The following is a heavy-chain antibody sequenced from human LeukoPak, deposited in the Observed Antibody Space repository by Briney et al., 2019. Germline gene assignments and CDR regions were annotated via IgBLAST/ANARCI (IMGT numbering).Heavy chain of an antibody. Sequence: ASVKVSCKASGYTFTGYYMHWVRQAPGQGLEWMGWINPNSGGTNYAQKFQGRVTMTRDTSISTAYMELSRLRSDDTAVYYCAREYYGDYEYYFDYWGQGTLVTVSS. CDR3: AREYYGDYEYYFDY. D-gene: IGHD4-17*01. CDR1: GYTFTGYY. V-gene: IGHV1-2*02. CDR2: INPNSGGT. J-gene: IGHJ4*02.